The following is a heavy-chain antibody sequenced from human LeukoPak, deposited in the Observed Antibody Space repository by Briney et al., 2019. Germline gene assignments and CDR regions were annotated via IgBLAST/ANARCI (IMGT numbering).Heavy chain of an antibody. V-gene: IGHV1-46*01. Sequence: ASVKVSCKASGYTFTSYYMHWVRQAPGQGLEWMGIINPSGGSTNYAQKLQGRVTMTTDTSTSTAYMELRSLRSDDTAVYYCARDPGIARPKNWFDPWGQGTLVTVSS. CDR2: INPSGGST. CDR1: GYTFTSYY. J-gene: IGHJ5*02. CDR3: ARDPGIARPKNWFDP. D-gene: IGHD6-13*01.